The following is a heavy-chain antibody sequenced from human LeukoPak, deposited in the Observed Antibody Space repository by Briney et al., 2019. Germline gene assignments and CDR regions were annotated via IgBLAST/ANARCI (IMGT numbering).Heavy chain of an antibody. V-gene: IGHV4-61*01. Sequence: SETLSLTCTVSGGSVSSGSYYWSWIRQPPGKGLEWIGYIYYSGSTNYNPSLKSRVTISVDTSKNQFSLKLSSVTAADTAVYYCARVRLDYGSGSYYRSFDYRGQGTLVTVSS. D-gene: IGHD3-10*01. CDR3: ARVRLDYGSGSYYRSFDY. J-gene: IGHJ4*02. CDR2: IYYSGST. CDR1: GGSVSSGSYY.